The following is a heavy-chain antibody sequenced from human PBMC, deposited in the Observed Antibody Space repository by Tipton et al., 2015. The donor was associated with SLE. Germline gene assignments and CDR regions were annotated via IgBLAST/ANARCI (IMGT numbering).Heavy chain of an antibody. CDR2: IYYSGST. Sequence: TLSLTCDVSGDSVSSDKWWSWVRQSPGEGPEWIGTIYYSGSTYYYPSLKSRITISVDTSKNQFSLEVRSVTAADTAVYYCVRLRSKVLIDYWGQGTLVTVSS. J-gene: IGHJ4*02. CDR1: GDSVSSDKW. CDR3: VRLRSKVLIDY. D-gene: IGHD2-8*01. V-gene: IGHV4-4*02.